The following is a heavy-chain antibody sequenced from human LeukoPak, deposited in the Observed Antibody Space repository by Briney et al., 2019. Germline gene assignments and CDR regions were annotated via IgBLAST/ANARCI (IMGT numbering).Heavy chain of an antibody. CDR1: EFSVGSNY. J-gene: IGHJ4*02. Sequence: GGSLRLSCAASEFSVGSNYMTWVRQAPGKGLEWVSLIYSGGSTYYADSLKGRFIISRDNARNTLYLQINSLRAEDTAVYYCARDGGGSVDFDYWGQGTLVTVSS. CDR3: ARDGGGSVDFDY. V-gene: IGHV3-66*01. CDR2: IYSGGST. D-gene: IGHD5-24*01.